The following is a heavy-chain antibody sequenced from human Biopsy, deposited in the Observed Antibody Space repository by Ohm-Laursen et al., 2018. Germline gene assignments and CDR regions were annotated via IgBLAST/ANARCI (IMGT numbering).Heavy chain of an antibody. Sequence: ASVKASCKASGYTFTGHSIHWVRQAPGQGLEWMGWINSNSGDTNYAQKFQGRVAMTRDTTITTAYLELSSLRSDDTAVYYCARREQLCKPWELLVRGPNGYSYKSMDVWGHGTTVTVSS. V-gene: IGHV1-2*02. CDR2: INSNSGDT. CDR1: GYTFTGHS. J-gene: IGHJ6*02. D-gene: IGHD1-26*01. CDR3: ARREQLCKPWELLVRGPNGYSYKSMDV.